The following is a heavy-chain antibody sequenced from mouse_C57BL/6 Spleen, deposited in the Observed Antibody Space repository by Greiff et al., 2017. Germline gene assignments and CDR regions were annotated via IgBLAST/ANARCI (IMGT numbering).Heavy chain of an antibody. CDR2: ISSGGDYI. Sequence: EVQLQESGEGLVKPGGSLKLSCAASGFTFSSYAMSWVRQTPEKRLEWVAYISSGGDYIYYADTVKGRFTISRDNARNTLYLQMSSLKSEDTAMYYCTRDSAYYSPSWFAYWGQGTLVTVSA. CDR3: TRDSAYYSPSWFAY. J-gene: IGHJ3*01. D-gene: IGHD2-12*01. V-gene: IGHV5-9-1*02. CDR1: GFTFSSYA.